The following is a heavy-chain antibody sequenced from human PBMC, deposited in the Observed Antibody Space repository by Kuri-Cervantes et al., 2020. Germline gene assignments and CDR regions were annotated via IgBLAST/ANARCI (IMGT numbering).Heavy chain of an antibody. V-gene: IGHV3-52*01. D-gene: IGHD6-13*01. J-gene: IGHJ5*02. CDR3: ARVGSSSRGRRFDP. CDR1: GFTFSSSW. CDR2: IKCDGSEK. Sequence: GGSLRLSCAASGFTFSSSWMHWVCQAPEKGLEWVADIKCDGSEKYYVDSVKGRLTISRDNAKNSLYLQMNSLRAEDTAVYYCARVGSSSRGRRFDPWGQGTLVTVSS.